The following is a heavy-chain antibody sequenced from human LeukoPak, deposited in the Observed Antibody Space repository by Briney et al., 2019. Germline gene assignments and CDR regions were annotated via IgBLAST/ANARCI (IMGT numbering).Heavy chain of an antibody. J-gene: IGHJ4*02. CDR1: GGSISSYH. CDR2: IYTSGST. Sequence: SETLSLTCTVSGGSISSYHWSWIRQPAGKGLEWIGRIYTSGSTNYNPSLKSRVTMSIDTSKNQFSLELSCVTAADTAVYYCARSYNNYGSYLDCWGQGTLVTVSS. CDR3: ARSYNNYGSYLDC. V-gene: IGHV4-4*07. D-gene: IGHD4-11*01.